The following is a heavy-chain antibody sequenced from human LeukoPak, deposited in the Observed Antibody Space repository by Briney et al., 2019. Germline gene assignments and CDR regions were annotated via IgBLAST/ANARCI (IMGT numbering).Heavy chain of an antibody. V-gene: IGHV3-23*01. J-gene: IGHJ4*02. Sequence: GGSLRLSCAASGFTFSSYAMSWVRQAPGKGLEWVSTIGGSGVATYYADSVKGRFTISRDNSKNTLYLQMNSLRAGDTAVYYCAKGNYDFWSGYPGLSYFDYWGQGTLVTVSS. CDR2: IGGSGVAT. D-gene: IGHD3-3*01. CDR1: GFTFSSYA. CDR3: AKGNYDFWSGYPGLSYFDY.